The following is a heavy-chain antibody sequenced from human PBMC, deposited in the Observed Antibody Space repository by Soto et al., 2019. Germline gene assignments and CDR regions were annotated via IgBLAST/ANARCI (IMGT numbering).Heavy chain of an antibody. D-gene: IGHD5-18*01. Sequence: QVQLVESGGGLAKPGGSLRLSCAASGLGFSDFYMSWIRQVPGRGLEWIAYISSSGSTIYYGDSVKGRFTISRDNAKNSLFLQMNSLRADDTAVYFCARGGYSYGSSSSWGQGTLVTVSS. CDR2: ISSSGSTI. V-gene: IGHV3-11*01. J-gene: IGHJ4*02. CDR3: ARGGYSYGSSSS. CDR1: GLGFSDFY.